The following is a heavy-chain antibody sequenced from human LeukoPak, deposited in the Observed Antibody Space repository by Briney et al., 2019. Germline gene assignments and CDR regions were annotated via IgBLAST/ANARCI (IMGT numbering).Heavy chain of an antibody. CDR3: ARGPTHGGTYFDS. Sequence: PSETLSLTCTVSGGFISNYYWSWIRQPAGKEPEWIGRIHSSGSTLYNPSLKSRVTVSVDTSKNQFSLRLTSATAADMAVYYCARGPTHGGTYFDSWGQGTLVTVSS. V-gene: IGHV4-4*07. D-gene: IGHD2-15*01. CDR2: IHSSGST. J-gene: IGHJ4*02. CDR1: GGFISNYY.